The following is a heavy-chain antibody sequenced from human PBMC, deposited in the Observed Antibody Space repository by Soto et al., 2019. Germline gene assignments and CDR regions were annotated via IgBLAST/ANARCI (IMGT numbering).Heavy chain of an antibody. CDR2: IYSSGST. V-gene: IGHV4-61*01. D-gene: IGHD5-12*01. J-gene: IGHJ4*02. CDR1: DGSVSSGSYY. CDR3: ARDSLALFDS. Sequence: QVQLQESGPGLVKPSETLSLTCTVSDGSVSSGSYYWTWIRQPPGKGLEWIGYIYSSGSTLYNPSLKSRVIISVDTSMNQFSLQLSSVTAADTAVYNCARDSLALFDSWGQGTLVTVSS.